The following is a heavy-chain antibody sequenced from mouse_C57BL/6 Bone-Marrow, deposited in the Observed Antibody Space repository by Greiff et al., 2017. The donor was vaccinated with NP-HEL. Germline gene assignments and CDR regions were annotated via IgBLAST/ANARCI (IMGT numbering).Heavy chain of an antibody. CDR3: ARQYYYGRRAMDY. D-gene: IGHD1-1*01. J-gene: IGHJ4*01. V-gene: IGHV5-6*01. CDR1: GFTFSSYG. Sequence: EVMLVESGGDLVKPGGSLKLSCAASGFTFSSYGMSWVRQTPDKRLEWVATISSGGSYTYYPDSVKGRFTISSDNAKNTLYLQMSSLKSEDTAMYYCARQYYYGRRAMDYWGQGTSVTVSS. CDR2: ISSGGSYT.